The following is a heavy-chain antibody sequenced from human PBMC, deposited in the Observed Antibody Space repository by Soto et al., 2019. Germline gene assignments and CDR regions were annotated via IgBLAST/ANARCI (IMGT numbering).Heavy chain of an antibody. CDR3: AADHRSGNEDSYYGMHV. CDR1: GFTFTSSA. V-gene: IGHV1-58*01. Sequence: SVKVSCKASGFTFTSSAVQWVRQARGQRLEWIGWIVVGSGNTNYAQKFQERATITRDMSTSTAYMELSSLRSEDTAVYYCAADHRSGNEDSYYGMHVCGPGPTRTVSS. D-gene: IGHD3-3*01. J-gene: IGHJ6*02. CDR2: IVVGSGNT.